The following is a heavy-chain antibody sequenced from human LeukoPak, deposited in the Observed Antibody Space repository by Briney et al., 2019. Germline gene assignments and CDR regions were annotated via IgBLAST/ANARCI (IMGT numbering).Heavy chain of an antibody. CDR1: GFTFSSYG. CDR2: ISYDGSNK. CDR3: ATTYSGSYYPGAFDI. J-gene: IGHJ3*02. V-gene: IGHV3-30*03. D-gene: IGHD1-26*01. Sequence: PGGSLRLSCAASGFTFSSYGMHWVRQAPGKGLEWVAVISYDGSNKYYADSVKGRFTISKDNSKNTLYLQMNSLRAEDTAVYYCATTYSGSYYPGAFDIWGQGTMVTVSS.